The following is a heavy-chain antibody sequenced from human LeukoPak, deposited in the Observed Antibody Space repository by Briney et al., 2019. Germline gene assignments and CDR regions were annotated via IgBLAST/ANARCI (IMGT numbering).Heavy chain of an antibody. Sequence: SETLSLTCTVSGGSISSYYWSWIRQPPGKGLEWIGYIYYSGSTNYNPSLKSRVTISVDTSKNQFSLKLSSVTAADTAVYYCARRGYGDLIFDYWGQGTLVTVSS. CDR1: GGSISSYY. D-gene: IGHD4-17*01. J-gene: IGHJ4*02. V-gene: IGHV4-59*01. CDR2: IYYSGST. CDR3: ARRGYGDLIFDY.